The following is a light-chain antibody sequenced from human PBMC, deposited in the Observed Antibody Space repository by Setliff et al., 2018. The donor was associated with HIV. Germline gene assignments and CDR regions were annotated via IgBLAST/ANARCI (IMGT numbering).Light chain of an antibody. J-gene: IGLJ1*01. CDR3: SSYTSSSTPWV. CDR1: SSDVGGYNY. V-gene: IGLV2-14*01. Sequence: QSVLTQPASVSGSPGRSITISCTGTSSDVGGYNYVSWYQQHPGKAPKLMIYDVSKRPSGVPNRFSGSKSGNTASLTISGLQAEDEADYYCSSYTSSSTPWVFGTGTKVTVL. CDR2: DVS.